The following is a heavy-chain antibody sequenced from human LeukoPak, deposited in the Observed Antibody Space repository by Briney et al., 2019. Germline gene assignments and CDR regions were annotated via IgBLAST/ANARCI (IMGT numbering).Heavy chain of an antibody. CDR1: GYSFITYW. CDR3: ARIDDFWSATDGFDI. CDR2: IYPGDSDT. Sequence: GESLKISCKGSGYSFITYWIGWVRQMPGKGLEWMGIIYPGDSDTRYSPSLQGQVTISVDKSISTAYLQWSSLKASDTAMYYCARIDDFWSATDGFDIWGQGTMVTVSS. V-gene: IGHV5-51*01. D-gene: IGHD3-3*01. J-gene: IGHJ3*02.